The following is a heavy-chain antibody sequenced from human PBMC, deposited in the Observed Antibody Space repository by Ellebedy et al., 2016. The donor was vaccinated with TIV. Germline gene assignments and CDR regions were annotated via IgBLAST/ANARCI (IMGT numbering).Heavy chain of an antibody. CDR2: NNAGNGNT. V-gene: IGHV1-3*01. CDR3: ARVDRVAPPFDY. CDR1: GYTFTSYA. D-gene: IGHD2-15*01. Sequence: AASVKVSCKASGYTFTSYAMPWVRPDPGQRLEWMGWNNAGNGNTTYSQKFQGRVTITRDTSASTAYMELSSLRSEDTTVYYCARVDRVAPPFDYWGQGTLVTVSS. J-gene: IGHJ4*02.